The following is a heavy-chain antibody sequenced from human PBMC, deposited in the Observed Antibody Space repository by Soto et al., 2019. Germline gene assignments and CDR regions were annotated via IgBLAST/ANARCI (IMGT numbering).Heavy chain of an antibody. V-gene: IGHV1-58*02. D-gene: IGHD6-6*01. Sequence: SVKVSCKASGFTFTSSAMQWVRQARGQRLEWIGWIVVGSGNTNYAQKFQERVTITRDTSTSTAYMELSSLRSDDTAVYYCARGLRYCGSSGSFDYWGQGTLVPVS. CDR1: GFTFTSSA. CDR2: IVVGSGNT. CDR3: ARGLRYCGSSGSFDY. J-gene: IGHJ4*02.